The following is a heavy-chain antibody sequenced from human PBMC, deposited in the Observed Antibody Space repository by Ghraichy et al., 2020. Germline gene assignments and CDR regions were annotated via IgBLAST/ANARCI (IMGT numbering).Heavy chain of an antibody. Sequence: GGSLRLSCAASGFTFDDYGMSWVRQAPGKGLEWVSGINWNGGSTGYADSVKGRFTISRDNAKNSLYLQMNSLRAEDTALYHCARLGKSLELTLFDYWGQGTLVTVSS. CDR2: INWNGGST. J-gene: IGHJ4*02. CDR1: GFTFDDYG. CDR3: ARLGKSLELTLFDY. V-gene: IGHV3-20*01. D-gene: IGHD1-26*01.